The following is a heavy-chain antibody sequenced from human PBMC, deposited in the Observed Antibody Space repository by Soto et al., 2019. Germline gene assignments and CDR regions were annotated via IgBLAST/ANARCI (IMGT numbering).Heavy chain of an antibody. CDR2: ISGGGGNS. CDR1: GFTFSSYA. V-gene: IGHV3-23*01. J-gene: IGHJ6*02. Sequence: EVQLLESGGGLIQPGGSLRLSCTASGFTFSSYAMSWVRQAPGKGLKWVSSISGGGGNSYYADSVKGRVTISRDNSKNTLHLQMNSLRADDSAVYYCAKAVGVWFWYGMDVWGQGTSVTVSS. D-gene: IGHD3-10*01. CDR3: AKAVGVWFWYGMDV.